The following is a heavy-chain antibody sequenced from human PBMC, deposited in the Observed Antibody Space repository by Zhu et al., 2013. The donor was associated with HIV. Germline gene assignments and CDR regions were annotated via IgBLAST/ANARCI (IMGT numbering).Heavy chain of an antibody. CDR2: IIPIFGTA. CDR3: ARFGGAVAGTPGVDAFDI. V-gene: IGHV1-69*01. Sequence: QVQLVQSGAEVKKPGSSVKVSCKASGGTFSSYAISWVRQAPGQGLEWMGGIIPIFGTANYAQKFQGRVTITADESTSTAYMELSSLRSEDTAVYYCARFGGAVAGTPGVDAFDIWGQGTMVTVSS. CDR1: GGTFSSYA. J-gene: IGHJ3*02. D-gene: IGHD6-19*01.